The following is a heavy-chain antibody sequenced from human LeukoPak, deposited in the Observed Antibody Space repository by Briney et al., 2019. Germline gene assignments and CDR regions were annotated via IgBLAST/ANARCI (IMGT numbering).Heavy chain of an antibody. CDR2: IYYRGAT. Sequence: TLTLTCSVSGGSISSGGYYWSWIRQHPGKGLEWIAFIYYRGATYYNPSLESRVIISVDASKNQFSLKLRSVTAADTAVYYCAREKGYSVSYFHAFDIWGQGTMVTVSS. CDR3: AREKGYSVSYFHAFDI. J-gene: IGHJ3*02. CDR1: GGSISSGGYY. V-gene: IGHV4-31*03. D-gene: IGHD1-26*01.